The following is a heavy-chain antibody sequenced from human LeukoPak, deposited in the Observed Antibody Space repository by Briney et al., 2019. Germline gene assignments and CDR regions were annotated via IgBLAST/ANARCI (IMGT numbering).Heavy chain of an antibody. CDR1: GYTFTSYG. CDR3: VRDRPHNWFDP. CDR2: IKPDSGDT. J-gene: IGHJ5*02. Sequence: ASVKVSCKASGYTFTSYGISWVRQAPGQGLEWMGVIKPDSGDTNYARKFQGRVTMTRDTSITTAYMELNRLTSDDTAVYYCVRDRPHNWFDPWGQGTLVTVSS. V-gene: IGHV1-2*02.